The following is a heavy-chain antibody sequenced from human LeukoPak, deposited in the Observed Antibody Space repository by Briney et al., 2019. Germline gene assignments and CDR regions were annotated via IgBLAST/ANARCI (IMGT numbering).Heavy chain of an antibody. CDR2: IYYSGST. V-gene: IGHV4-61*01. D-gene: IGHD4-17*01. Sequence: SETLSLTCTVSGGSVSSGSYYWSWIRQPPGKGLEWIGYIYYSGSTNYNPSLKSRVTISVDTSKNQFSLKLSSVTAADTAIYYCATEVTVTPKAFDIWGQGTMVTVSS. CDR1: GGSVSSGSYY. CDR3: ATEVTVTPKAFDI. J-gene: IGHJ3*02.